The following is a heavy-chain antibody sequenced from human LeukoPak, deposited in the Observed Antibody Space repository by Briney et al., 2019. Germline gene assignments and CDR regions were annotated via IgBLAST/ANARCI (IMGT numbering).Heavy chain of an antibody. CDR1: GFTFSSYG. D-gene: IGHD5-18*01. Sequence: GGSLRLSCAASGFTFSSYGMHWVRQAPGKGLEWVAVISYDGSNKYYADSVKGRFTISRDNSKNTLYLQMNSLRAEDTAVHYCAKDQRDTPDYWGQGTLVTVSS. CDR3: AKDQRDTPDY. V-gene: IGHV3-30*18. J-gene: IGHJ4*02. CDR2: ISYDGSNK.